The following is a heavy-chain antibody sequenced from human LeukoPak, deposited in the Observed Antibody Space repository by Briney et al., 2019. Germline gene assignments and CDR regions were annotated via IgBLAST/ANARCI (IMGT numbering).Heavy chain of an antibody. V-gene: IGHV1-3*01. J-gene: IGHJ4*02. CDR3: ARARGSGYDFHLTIDY. Sequence: ASVKVSCKASGYTFTSYAMHWVRQAPGQRLEWMGWINAGNGNTKYSQKFQGRVTITRDTSASTAYMELSSLRSEDTAVYYCARARGSGYDFHLTIDYWGQGTLVTVSS. CDR1: GYTFTSYA. D-gene: IGHD5-12*01. CDR2: INAGNGNT.